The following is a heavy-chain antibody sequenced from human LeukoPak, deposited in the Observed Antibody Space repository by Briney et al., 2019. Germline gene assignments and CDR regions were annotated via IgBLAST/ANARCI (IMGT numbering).Heavy chain of an antibody. CDR3: ARGGSSSSYYYYYYYMEV. V-gene: IGHV1-8*01. CDR1: GYTFTSYD. D-gene: IGHD6-6*01. CDR2: MNPNSGNT. Sequence: ASVKVSCKASGYTFTSYDINWVRQATGQGLEWMGWMNPNSGNTGYAQKFQGRVTMTRNTSISTAYMELSSLRSEDTAVYYCARGGSSSSYYYYYYYMEVWGKGTTVTVSS. J-gene: IGHJ6*03.